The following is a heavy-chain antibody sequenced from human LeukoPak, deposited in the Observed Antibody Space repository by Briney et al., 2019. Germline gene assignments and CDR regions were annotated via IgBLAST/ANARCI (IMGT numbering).Heavy chain of an antibody. CDR2: ISGSSGST. D-gene: IGHD1-26*01. CDR1: GFTFSNYA. Sequence: GGSLRLSCAASGFTFSNYAMNWVRQAPGRGLEWVSAISGSSGSTYYADSVKGRFTIFRDNSKNTLYLQMNSLRAEDTAVYNCAKDLAGNGSYSFDYWGQGTLVTVSS. CDR3: AKDLAGNGSYSFDY. J-gene: IGHJ4*02. V-gene: IGHV3-23*01.